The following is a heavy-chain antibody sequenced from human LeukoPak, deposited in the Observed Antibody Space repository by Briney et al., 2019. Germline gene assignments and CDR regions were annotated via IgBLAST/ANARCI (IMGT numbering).Heavy chain of an antibody. Sequence: ASVKVSCKASGYTFTDYYIHWVRQAPGQGLEWMGWINPNNGGTNYAQKFQGRVTMTRDTSISTAYMELSRLRSDDTAVYYCAREVDYYDTSDYFPLGYWGQGTLVTVSS. D-gene: IGHD3-22*01. J-gene: IGHJ4*02. CDR2: INPNNGGT. V-gene: IGHV1-2*02. CDR3: AREVDYYDTSDYFPLGY. CDR1: GYTFTDYY.